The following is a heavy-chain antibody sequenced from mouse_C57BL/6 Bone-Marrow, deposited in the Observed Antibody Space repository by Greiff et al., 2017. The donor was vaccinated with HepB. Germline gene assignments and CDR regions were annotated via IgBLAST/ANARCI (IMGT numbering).Heavy chain of an antibody. CDR3: VNYYAMDY. CDR1: GYSITSGYY. Sequence: EVHLVESGPGLVKPSQSLSLTCSVTGYSITSGYYWNWIRQFPGNKLEWMGYISYDGSNNYNPSLKNRISITRDTSKNQFFLKLNSVTTEDTATYYCVNYYAMDYWGQGTSVTVSS. V-gene: IGHV3-6*01. CDR2: ISYDGSN. J-gene: IGHJ4*01.